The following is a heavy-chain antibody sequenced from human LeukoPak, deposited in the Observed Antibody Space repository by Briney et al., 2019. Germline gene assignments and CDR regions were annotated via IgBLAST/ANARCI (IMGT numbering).Heavy chain of an antibody. CDR2: INPNSGGT. CDR1: GYTFTGYY. Sequence: ASVKVSCKASGYTFTGYYMHWVRQAPGQGLEWMGWINPNSGGTNYAQKFQGRVTMTRDTSISTAYMELSRLRSDDTAVYYCARTYLRDGSGYYYYWGQGTLVTVSS. CDR3: ARTYLRDGSGYYYY. D-gene: IGHD3-22*01. J-gene: IGHJ4*02. V-gene: IGHV1-2*02.